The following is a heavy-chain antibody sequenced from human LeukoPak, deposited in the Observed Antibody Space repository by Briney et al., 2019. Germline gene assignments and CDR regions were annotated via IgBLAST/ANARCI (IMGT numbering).Heavy chain of an antibody. CDR3: ARDDGRITMVRGVLT. CDR1: GGSISNYY. CDR2: ISYSGST. J-gene: IGHJ5*02. D-gene: IGHD3-10*01. Sequence: ASETLSLTCTVSGGSISNYYWSWIRQPPGKGLEWIGYISYSGSTNYNPSLKSRVTISVDKSKNQFSLKLSSVTAADTAVYYCARDDGRITMVRGVLTWGQGTLVTVSS. V-gene: IGHV4-59*12.